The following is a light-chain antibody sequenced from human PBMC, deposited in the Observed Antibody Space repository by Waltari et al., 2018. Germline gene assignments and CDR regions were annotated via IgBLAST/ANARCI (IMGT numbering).Light chain of an antibody. CDR3: QQYDHLPIT. Sequence: DIQMTQSPSSLSASVGDRVTITCQASQDISNYLNWYQQKPGKAPKLLIYDASYLETGVPSRFSGGGSGTDFTFSTSSLQPEDIATYYCQQYDHLPITFGQGTRLEIK. J-gene: IGKJ5*01. CDR2: DAS. V-gene: IGKV1-33*01. CDR1: QDISNY.